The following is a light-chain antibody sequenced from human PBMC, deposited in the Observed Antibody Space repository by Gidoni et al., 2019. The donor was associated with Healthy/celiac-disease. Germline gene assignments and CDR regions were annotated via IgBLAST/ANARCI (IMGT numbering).Light chain of an antibody. CDR3: QQYYSTPPWT. J-gene: IGKJ1*01. Sequence: DSVMTQSPDSLAVSLGERATINCKSSQSVLYSSNNKNYLAWYQQKPGQPPKLLIYWASTRESGVPDRFSGSGSGTDFPLTISSLQAEDVAVYYCQQYYSTPPWTFGQGTKVDIK. CDR1: QSVLYSSNNKNY. CDR2: WAS. V-gene: IGKV4-1*01.